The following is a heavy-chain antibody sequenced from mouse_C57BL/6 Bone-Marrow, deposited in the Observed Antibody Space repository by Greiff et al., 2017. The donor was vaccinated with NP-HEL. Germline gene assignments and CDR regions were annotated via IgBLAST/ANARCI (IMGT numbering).Heavy chain of an antibody. J-gene: IGHJ2*01. CDR2: ISSGGDYI. V-gene: IGHV5-9-1*02. Sequence: EVQGVESGEGLVKPGGSLKLSCAASGFTFSSYAMSWVRQTPEKRLEWVAYISSGGDYIYYADTVKGRFTISRDNARNTLYLQMSRLKSEDTAMYYCTRDRGTDFDYWGQGTTLTVSS. CDR1: GFTFSSYA. CDR3: TRDRGTDFDY. D-gene: IGHD3-1*01.